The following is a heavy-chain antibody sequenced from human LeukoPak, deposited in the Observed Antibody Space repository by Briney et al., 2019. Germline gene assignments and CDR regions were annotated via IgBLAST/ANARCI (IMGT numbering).Heavy chain of an antibody. Sequence: GGSLRLSCAVSGFTFSSYWMNWVRQAPGKGLEWVANIKQDGGGMYYVDSVKGRFTVSRDNAKNSLYLQMNSLRAEDTAVYYCARDLSSTSSYAMDVWGQGTTVTVSS. D-gene: IGHD2-2*01. V-gene: IGHV3-7*05. J-gene: IGHJ6*02. CDR2: IKQDGGGM. CDR3: ARDLSSTSSYAMDV. CDR1: GFTFSSYW.